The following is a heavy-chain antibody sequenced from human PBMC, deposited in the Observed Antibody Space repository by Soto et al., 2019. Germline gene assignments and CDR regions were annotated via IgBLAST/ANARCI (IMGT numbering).Heavy chain of an antibody. J-gene: IGHJ4*02. V-gene: IGHV3-21*01. Sequence: LRLSCAASGFSFSSDSMGWVRQAPGKGLEWVSSISSSGSFMNYADSVKGRFTISRDNAKNSLYLQMSGLKDEDTAVYYCARDPPTGTTLDWADSWGQGTLVTVSS. CDR1: GFSFSSDS. CDR2: ISSSGSFM. D-gene: IGHD1-7*01. CDR3: ARDPPTGTTLDWADS.